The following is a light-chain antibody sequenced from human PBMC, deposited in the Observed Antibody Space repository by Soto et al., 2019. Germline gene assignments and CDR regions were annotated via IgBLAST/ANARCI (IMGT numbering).Light chain of an antibody. CDR3: HQYGSSQT. CDR2: GAS. Sequence: EIVLTQSPATLSLSPGERATPSCRASQTVGSSFLAWFQHKPGQAPRLLIYGASTRATGIPDRFSGSGSGTDFTLTISRLEPEDFAVYYCHQYGSSQTFGQGTKVDIK. V-gene: IGKV3-20*01. CDR1: QTVGSSF. J-gene: IGKJ1*01.